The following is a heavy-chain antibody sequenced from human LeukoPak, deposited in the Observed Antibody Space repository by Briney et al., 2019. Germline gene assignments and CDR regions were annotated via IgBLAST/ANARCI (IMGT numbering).Heavy chain of an antibody. CDR2: ISGSGGGT. Sequence: GGSLRLSCEASGVTFSSYVMSWVRQAPGKGPEWVSGISGSGGGTYYADSVKGRFAISRDNSKNTLYLQMNSLRAEDTAVYYCEQEGPRGPAFDIWGQGTKVTVSS. J-gene: IGHJ3*02. CDR1: GVTFSSYV. CDR3: EQEGPRGPAFDI. V-gene: IGHV3-23*01.